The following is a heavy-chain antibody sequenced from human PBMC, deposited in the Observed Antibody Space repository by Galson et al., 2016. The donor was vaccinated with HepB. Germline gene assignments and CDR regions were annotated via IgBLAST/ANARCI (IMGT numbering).Heavy chain of an antibody. D-gene: IGHD1-26*01. Sequence: SLRLSCAASGFTFSSYAMDWVRQAPRKGLEWVSAISRSGDATYYADSVKGRFTIFRDNSKDTLYRQMNSLRAEDTAVYYCAKEVGTVHPSNWFDPWGQGTLVTVSS. CDR1: GFTFSSYA. CDR3: AKEVGTVHPSNWFDP. V-gene: IGHV3-23*01. J-gene: IGHJ5*02. CDR2: ISRSGDAT.